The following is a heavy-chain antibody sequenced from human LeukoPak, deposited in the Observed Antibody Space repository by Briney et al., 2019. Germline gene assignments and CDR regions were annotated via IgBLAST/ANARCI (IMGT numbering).Heavy chain of an antibody. CDR2: ISSSGSTM. CDR1: GFTVSSNY. J-gene: IGHJ4*02. D-gene: IGHD3-22*01. V-gene: IGHV3-11*04. Sequence: TGGSLRLSCAASGFTVSSNYMSWVRQAPGKGLEWVSYISSSGSTMYYADSVKGRFTISRDNAKNSLYLQMSSLRAEDTAVYYCARAVYDSSGYYPAYWGQGTLVTVSS. CDR3: ARAVYDSSGYYPAY.